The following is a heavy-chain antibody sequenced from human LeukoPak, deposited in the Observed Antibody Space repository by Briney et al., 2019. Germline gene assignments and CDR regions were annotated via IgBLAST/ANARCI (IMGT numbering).Heavy chain of an antibody. Sequence: SETLSLTCAVYGGSFSGYYWSWIRQPPGKGLEWIGFIHYSGSSYYNPSLKSRVTISVDTSKNQFSLKLSSVTAADTAVYYCASGGNWNRHDYWGRGTLVTVSS. CDR2: IHYSGSS. CDR3: ASGGNWNRHDY. CDR1: GGSFSGYY. D-gene: IGHD1-1*01. V-gene: IGHV4-59*01. J-gene: IGHJ4*02.